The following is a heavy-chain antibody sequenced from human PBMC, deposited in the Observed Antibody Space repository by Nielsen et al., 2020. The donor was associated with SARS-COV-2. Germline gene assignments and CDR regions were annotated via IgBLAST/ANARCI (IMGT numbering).Heavy chain of an antibody. J-gene: IGHJ6*03. D-gene: IGHD6-6*01. CDR2: ISYDGSNK. CDR1: GFIFSRYG. Sequence: GGSLRLFCAASGFIFSRYGMHWGRQAPGKGLEWVAVISYDGSNKYYADSVKGRFTISRDNSKNTLYLQMNSLRAEDTAVYYCGRAEYKIYYMDVWGKGTTVTVSS. V-gene: IGHV3-33*05. CDR3: GRAEYKIYYMDV.